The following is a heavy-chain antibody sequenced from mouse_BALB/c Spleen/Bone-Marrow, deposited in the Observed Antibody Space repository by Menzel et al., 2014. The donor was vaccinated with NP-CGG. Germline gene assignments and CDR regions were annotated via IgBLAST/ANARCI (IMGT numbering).Heavy chain of an antibody. CDR1: GYTFSTYW. V-gene: IGHV1-9*01. D-gene: IGHD3-1*01. CDR2: VLPGSGST. J-gene: IGHJ4*01. CDR3: ARRGSSRAMDY. Sequence: VQLQQSGAELMKPGASVKISCKATGYTFSTYWIEWVKQRPGHGLEWIGEVLPGSGSTNYNEKFKGKATFTADTSSNTAYIQLSSLTSEDSAVYYCARRGSSRAMDYWGQGTSVTVSS.